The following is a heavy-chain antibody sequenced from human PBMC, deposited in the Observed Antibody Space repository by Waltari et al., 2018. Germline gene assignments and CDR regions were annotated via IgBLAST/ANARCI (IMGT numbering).Heavy chain of an antibody. CDR3: ARDRGLYGMDV. J-gene: IGHJ6*02. V-gene: IGHV3-13*01. CDR1: GFTFISYD. CDR2: IGTAGDT. Sequence: EVQLVESGGGLVQPGGSLRLSCAASGFTFISYDMHWVRQAPGKGLEGVSAIGTAGDTDYPGSGKGRFTISRENAKNALYLQMNSLRAGDTAVYYCARDRGLYGMDVWGQGTTGTVSS.